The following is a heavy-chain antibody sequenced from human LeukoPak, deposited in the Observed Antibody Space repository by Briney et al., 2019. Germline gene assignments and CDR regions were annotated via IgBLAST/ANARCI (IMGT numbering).Heavy chain of an antibody. CDR3: AKDGLYFDGSTHIYYFDS. D-gene: IGHD3-9*01. CDR1: GFSFGGYA. CDR2: ITYNGAAT. V-gene: IGHV3-23*01. Sequence: TGGSLRLSCAASGFSFGGYAMTWVRQAPGKGLEWVSSITYNGAATYYLDSVKARFPISRDNSRSTLYLQMDSLTAEDTALYYCAKDGLYFDGSTHIYYFDSWGQGTLVAVSS. J-gene: IGHJ4*02.